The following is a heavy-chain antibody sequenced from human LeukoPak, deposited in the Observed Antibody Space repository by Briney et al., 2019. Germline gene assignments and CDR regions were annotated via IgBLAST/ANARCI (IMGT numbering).Heavy chain of an antibody. J-gene: IGHJ4*02. V-gene: IGHV3-9*01. CDR3: ARDRQIAY. CDR2: ITWNSDNI. CDR1: GFTFDDYA. Sequence: QSGGSLRLSCAASGFTFDDYAVHWVRQAPGKGLEWVSGITWNSDNIAYADSVKGRFTISRDNARNFLYLQMNSLRAEDTAVYYCARDRQIAYWGQGTLVTVSS.